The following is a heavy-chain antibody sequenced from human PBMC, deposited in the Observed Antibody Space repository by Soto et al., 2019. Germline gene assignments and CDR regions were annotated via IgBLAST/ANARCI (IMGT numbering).Heavy chain of an antibody. V-gene: IGHV3-53*04. J-gene: IGHJ4*01. CDR2: IYSDGST. Sequence: GGSLRLSCAASGFTVSSNYMSWVRQAPGKGLEWVSVIYSDGSTYYADSVKGRFTISSHNSKNTLYLQVNSLRAEDTAVYYCARDRRRRTGTFDCWCHGTLVTVSS. CDR3: ARDRRRRTGTFDC. CDR1: GFTVSSNY. D-gene: IGHD1-7*01.